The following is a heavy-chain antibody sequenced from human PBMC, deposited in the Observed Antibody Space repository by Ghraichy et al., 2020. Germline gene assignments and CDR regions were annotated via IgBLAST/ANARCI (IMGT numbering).Heavy chain of an antibody. CDR1: GGSISSSSYY. J-gene: IGHJ5*02. V-gene: IGHV4-39*01. CDR3: ARLRGIFSSGGGWFDP. CDR2: IYYSGST. Sequence: SQTLSLTCTVSGGSISSSSYYWGWIRQPPGKGLEWIGSIYYSGSTYYNPSLKSRVTISVDTSKNQFSLKLSSVTAADTAVYYCARLRGIFSSGGGWFDPWGQGTLVTVSS. D-gene: IGHD6-19*01.